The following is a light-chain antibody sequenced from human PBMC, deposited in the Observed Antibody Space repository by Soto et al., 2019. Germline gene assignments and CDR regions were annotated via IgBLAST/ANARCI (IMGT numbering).Light chain of an antibody. J-gene: IGKJ4*01. CDR1: QSLLHSNGYNY. Sequence: DIVMTQSPLSLAVTPGEPASISCRSSQSLLHSNGYNYFDWYLQKPGQSPQLLIYLGSNRAPGVPDRFNGSGSGTDLTLKISRVEAEDVGVYYCMQALQTPLTFGGGTKVEIK. V-gene: IGKV2-28*01. CDR3: MQALQTPLT. CDR2: LGS.